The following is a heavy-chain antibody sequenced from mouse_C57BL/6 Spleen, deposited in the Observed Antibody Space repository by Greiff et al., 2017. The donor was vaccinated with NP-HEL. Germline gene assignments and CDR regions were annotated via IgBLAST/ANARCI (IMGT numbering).Heavy chain of an antibody. J-gene: IGHJ2*01. CDR2: INPSSGYT. Sequence: QVQLQQSGAELARPGASVKMSCKASGYTFTSYTMHWVNQRPGQGLEWIGYINPSSGYTKYNQKFKDKATLTADKSSSTAYMQLSSLTSEDSAVYYCALRSYYFDYWGQGTTLTVSS. CDR3: ALRSYYFDY. CDR1: GYTFTSYT. D-gene: IGHD1-1*01. V-gene: IGHV1-4*01.